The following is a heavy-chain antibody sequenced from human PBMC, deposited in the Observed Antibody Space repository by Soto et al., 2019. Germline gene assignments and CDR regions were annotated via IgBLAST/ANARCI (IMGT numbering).Heavy chain of an antibody. Sequence: GASVKVSCKASGYTFTSYGISWVRQAPGQGLEWMGWISAYNGNTNYAQKLQGRVTMTTDTSTSTAYMELRSLRSDDTAVYYCARDRRLGSGSFINSDYWGQGTLVTVSS. CDR2: ISAYNGNT. V-gene: IGHV1-18*01. J-gene: IGHJ4*02. D-gene: IGHD1-26*01. CDR1: GYTFTSYG. CDR3: ARDRRLGSGSFINSDY.